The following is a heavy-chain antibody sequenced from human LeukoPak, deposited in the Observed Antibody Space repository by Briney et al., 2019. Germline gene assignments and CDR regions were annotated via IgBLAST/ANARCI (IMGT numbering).Heavy chain of an antibody. D-gene: IGHD6-19*01. Sequence: SGTLSLTCAVSGGSISSSNWWSWVRQPPGKGLEWIGEIYHSGSTNYNPSLKSRVTISVDTSKNQFSLKLSSVTAADTAVYYCARTVSGWSAYYYYYYMDVWGKGTTVTVSS. CDR2: IYHSGST. CDR3: ARTVSGWSAYYYYYYMDV. CDR1: GGSISSSNW. J-gene: IGHJ6*03. V-gene: IGHV4-4*02.